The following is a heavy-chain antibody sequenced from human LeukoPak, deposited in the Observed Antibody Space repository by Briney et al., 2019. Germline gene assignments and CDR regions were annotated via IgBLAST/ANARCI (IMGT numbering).Heavy chain of an antibody. J-gene: IGHJ4*02. CDR3: ARGGVVSYYYDSSGPDKAFDY. D-gene: IGHD3-22*01. CDR2: ISYDGSNK. CDR1: GFTFSSYA. V-gene: IGHV3-30-3*01. Sequence: PGGSLRLSCAASGFTFSSYAMHWVRQAPGKGLEWVAVISYDGSNKYYADSVKGRFTISRDNSKNTLYLQMNSLRAEDTAVYYCARGGVVSYYYDSSGPDKAFDYWGQGTLVTVSS.